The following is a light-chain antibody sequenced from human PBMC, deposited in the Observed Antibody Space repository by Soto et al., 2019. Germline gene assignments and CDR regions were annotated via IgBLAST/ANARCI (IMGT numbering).Light chain of an antibody. CDR3: HQYGTSPRT. J-gene: IGKJ1*01. CDR1: QSLRSGD. V-gene: IGKV3-20*01. Sequence: PGERATLSCRASQSLRSGDLACYQQIPGQAPGLLIYGASSRATGIPDGFSGSGSGTDFNLTVSRLEPEDFAVYYCHQYGTSPRTFGQGTKVEIK. CDR2: GAS.